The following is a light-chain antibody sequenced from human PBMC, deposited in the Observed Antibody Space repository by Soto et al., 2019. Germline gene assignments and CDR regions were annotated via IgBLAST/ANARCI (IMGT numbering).Light chain of an antibody. J-gene: IGKJ4*01. Sequence: DIVMTQSPLSLPVSPGEPASISCSSSQSLLYTNGDNYLNWYVQKPGQSPQLLIYLGSFRASGVPDRFSGSGSATDFTLRISEVEAEDVGVYYCMQALQTPLTFGGGTKVEIK. CDR2: LGS. CDR3: MQALQTPLT. V-gene: IGKV2-28*01. CDR1: QSLLYTNGDNY.